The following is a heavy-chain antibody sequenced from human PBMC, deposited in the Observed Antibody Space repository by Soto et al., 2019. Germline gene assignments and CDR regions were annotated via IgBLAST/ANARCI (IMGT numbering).Heavy chain of an antibody. D-gene: IGHD6-13*01. Sequence: QVQLVESGGGVVQPGRSLRLSCAASGFTFSSFGMHWVRQAPGKGLEWVAVIWYDGVNKYYADYVKGRFTISRDNSKDTLDLEMERLSGEDTAVYYGAREQEKTFSSSRYWGQGTLVTVSS. CDR1: GFTFSSFG. J-gene: IGHJ4*02. CDR3: AREQEKTFSSSRY. CDR2: IWYDGVNK. V-gene: IGHV3-33*01.